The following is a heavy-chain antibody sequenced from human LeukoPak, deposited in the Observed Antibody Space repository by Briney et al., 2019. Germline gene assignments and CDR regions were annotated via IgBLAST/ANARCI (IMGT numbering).Heavy chain of an antibody. CDR2: ISYDGSNK. V-gene: IGHV3-30*04. CDR3: ARGVLRYFDWFRAGNWFDP. CDR1: GFTFSSYA. J-gene: IGHJ5*02. Sequence: GGSLRLSCAASGFTFSSYAMHWVRQAPGKGLEWVAVISYDGSNKYYADSVKGRFTISRDNSKNTLYLQMNSLRAEDTAVYYCARGVLRYFDWFRAGNWFDPWGQGTLVTVSS. D-gene: IGHD3-9*01.